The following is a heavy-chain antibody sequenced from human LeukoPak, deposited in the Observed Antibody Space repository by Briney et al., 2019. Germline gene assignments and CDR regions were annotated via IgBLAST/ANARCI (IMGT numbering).Heavy chain of an antibody. J-gene: IGHJ4*02. CDR2: IIPILGIA. CDR3: ARTDPTYFDY. CDR1: GGTFSSYA. Sequence: SVKVSCKASGGTFSSYAISWVRQAPGQGLEWMGRIIPILGIANYAQKFQGRVTITADKYTSTAYMELSSLRSEDTAVYYCARTDPTYFDYWGQGTMVTVSS. V-gene: IGHV1-69*04.